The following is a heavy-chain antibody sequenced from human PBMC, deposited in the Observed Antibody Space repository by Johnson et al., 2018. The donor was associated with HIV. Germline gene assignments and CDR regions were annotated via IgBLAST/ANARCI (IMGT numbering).Heavy chain of an antibody. V-gene: IGHV3-73*01. J-gene: IGHJ3*02. CDR3: TRRRDIDAFDI. Sequence: VQLVESGGGLFQPGGSLRLSCAASGFTFSSHWLSWVRQAPGNGMERVGRIRSHANRYATTYAASVKGRFTLSRDDAKNTAYLQMNSLKTEDTAVYYCTRRRDIDAFDIWGQGTMVTVSS. CDR2: IRSHANRYAT. CDR1: GFTFSSHW.